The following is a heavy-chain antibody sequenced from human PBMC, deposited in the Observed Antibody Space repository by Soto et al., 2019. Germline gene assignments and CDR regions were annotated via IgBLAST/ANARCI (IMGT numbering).Heavy chain of an antibody. CDR1: GYTFTGYY. CDR2: INPNSGGT. CDR3: ARDNALWSGGRGMDV. Sequence: ASVKVSCKASGYTFTGYYMHGVRQAPGQGLEWMGWINPNSGGTNYAQKFQGRVTMTRDTSISTAYMELSRLRSDDTAVYYCARDNALWSGGRGMDVLGQRNTVAVSS. D-gene: IGHD3-3*01. V-gene: IGHV1-2*02. J-gene: IGHJ6*02.